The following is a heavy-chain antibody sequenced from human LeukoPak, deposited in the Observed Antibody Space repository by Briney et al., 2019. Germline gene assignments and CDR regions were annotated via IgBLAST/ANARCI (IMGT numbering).Heavy chain of an antibody. J-gene: IGHJ4*02. CDR1: GFTFSSYS. D-gene: IGHD3-10*01. V-gene: IGHV3-21*01. CDR2: ISSSSSYI. CDR3: ARDLRITMVRGVFDY. Sequence: PGGSLRLSCAASGFTFSSYSMNWVRQAPGKGLEWVSSISSSSSYIYYADSVKGRFTISRDNAKNSLYLQMNSLRAEDTAVYYCARDLRITMVRGVFDYWGQGTLVTVSS.